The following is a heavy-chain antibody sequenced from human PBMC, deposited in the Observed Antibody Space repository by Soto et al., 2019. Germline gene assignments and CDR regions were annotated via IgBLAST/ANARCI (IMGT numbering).Heavy chain of an antibody. Sequence: ASVKVSCKASGYTFTGYYMHWVRQAPGQGLEWMGWINPNSGGTNYAQKFQGRVTMTRDTSISTAYMELSRLRSDDTAVYYCARNIAVAGLYYYYGMDVCGPGTTVTVSS. CDR3: ARNIAVAGLYYYYGMDV. CDR1: GYTFTGYY. D-gene: IGHD6-19*01. CDR2: INPNSGGT. V-gene: IGHV1-2*02. J-gene: IGHJ6*02.